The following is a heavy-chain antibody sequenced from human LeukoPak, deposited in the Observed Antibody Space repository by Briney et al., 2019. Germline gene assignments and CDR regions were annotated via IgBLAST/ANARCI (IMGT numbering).Heavy chain of an antibody. CDR3: ARDPSSRRTYDDWFDP. Sequence: PGGSLRLSCAASGFPFSSYAMTWVRQAPGKGLEWVSYISSSGSTIYYADSMKGRFTISRDNAKNSLYLQMNSLRAEDTAVYYCARDPSSRRTYDDWFDPWGQGTLVTVSS. CDR1: GFPFSSYA. J-gene: IGHJ5*02. V-gene: IGHV3-48*04. D-gene: IGHD3-22*01. CDR2: ISSSGSTI.